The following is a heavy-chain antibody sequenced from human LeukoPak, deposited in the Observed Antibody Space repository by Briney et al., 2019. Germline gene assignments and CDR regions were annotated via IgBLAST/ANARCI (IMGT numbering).Heavy chain of an antibody. Sequence: ASVKVSCKTSGYTFTGYYIHWVRHAPGQGLEWLGWINPNTGDINYAQKFQGRVTTTRDTSISTAYMELSSLRSDVTAVYYCARDVSSVATAAPGHWGVDVWGQGTTVTVSS. D-gene: IGHD6-13*01. CDR2: INPNTGDI. CDR3: ARDVSSVATAAPGHWGVDV. J-gene: IGHJ6*02. CDR1: GYTFTGYY. V-gene: IGHV1-2*02.